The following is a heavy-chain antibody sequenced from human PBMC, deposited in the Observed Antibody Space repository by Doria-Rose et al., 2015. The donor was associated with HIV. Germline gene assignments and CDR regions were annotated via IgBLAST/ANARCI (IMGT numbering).Heavy chain of an antibody. CDR3: ARIKSSRWYHKYYFDF. D-gene: IGHD6-13*01. Sequence: QVTLKESGPVLVKPTETLTLTCTVSGVSLSSPGMGVSWGRQPPSNALEWLAQIFSDDERSYKTSLKSRLTISRGTSKSQVVLTMTDMDPVDTATYYCARIKSSRWYHKYYFDFWGQGTLVIVSA. CDR2: IFSDDER. CDR1: GVSLSSPGMG. J-gene: IGHJ4*02. V-gene: IGHV2-26*01.